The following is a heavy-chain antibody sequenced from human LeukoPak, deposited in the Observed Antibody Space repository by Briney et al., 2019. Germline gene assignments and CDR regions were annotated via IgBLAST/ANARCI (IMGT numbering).Heavy chain of an antibody. V-gene: IGHV3-48*03. Sequence: PGGSLRLSCAASGFTFSSYEMNWIRQAPGKGLEWISYISNSGSTKYYADSVKGRFTISRDNAKNSLYLQMNSLRAEDTAVYYCAAVIDYCGQGTLFTVSS. CDR3: AAVIDY. CDR1: GFTFSSYE. J-gene: IGHJ4*02. CDR2: ISNSGSTK.